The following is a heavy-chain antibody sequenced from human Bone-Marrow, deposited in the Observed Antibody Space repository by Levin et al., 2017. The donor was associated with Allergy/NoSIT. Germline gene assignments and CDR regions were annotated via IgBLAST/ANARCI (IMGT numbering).Heavy chain of an antibody. CDR2: INTGYGNT. CDR1: GYSFTSYA. J-gene: IGHJ4*02. Sequence: ASVKVSCKASGYSFTSYAMHWVRQVPGQRPEWMGWINTGYGNTETSQKFQGRISITMDASATTAYLELSSLRSEDTAVYYCATGYCKSATCYHFDFWGQGSLVTVSS. CDR3: ATGYCKSATCYHFDF. V-gene: IGHV1-3*04. D-gene: IGHD2-2*01.